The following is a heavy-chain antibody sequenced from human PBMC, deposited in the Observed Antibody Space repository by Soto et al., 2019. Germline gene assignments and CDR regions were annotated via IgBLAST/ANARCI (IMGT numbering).Heavy chain of an antibody. D-gene: IGHD6-13*01. J-gene: IGHJ4*02. CDR2: ISYDGSNK. CDR3: AREGVSFGAPGSEAFDY. V-gene: IGHV3-30-3*01. Sequence: QVQLVESGGGVVQPGRSLRLSCAASGFTFSSYAMHWVRQAPGKGLEWVAVISYDGSNKYYADSVKGRFTISRDNSKNTLYLQMNSLRAEDTAVYYCAREGVSFGAPGSEAFDYWGQGTLVTVSS. CDR1: GFTFSSYA.